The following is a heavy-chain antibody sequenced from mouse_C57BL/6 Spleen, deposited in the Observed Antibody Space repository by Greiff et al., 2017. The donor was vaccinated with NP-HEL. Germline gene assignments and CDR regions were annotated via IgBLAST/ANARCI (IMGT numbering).Heavy chain of an antibody. CDR1: GYAFSSYW. D-gene: IGHD2-5*01. J-gene: IGHJ1*03. CDR2: IYPGDGDT. Sequence: VQLQQSGAELVKPGASVKISCKASGYAFSSYWMNWVKQRPGKGLEWIGQIYPGDGDTNYNGKFKGKATLTADKSSSTAYMQLRSLTSEDSAVYFCARRRDSNSPYWYFDVWGTGTTVTVSS. V-gene: IGHV1-80*01. CDR3: ARRRDSNSPYWYFDV.